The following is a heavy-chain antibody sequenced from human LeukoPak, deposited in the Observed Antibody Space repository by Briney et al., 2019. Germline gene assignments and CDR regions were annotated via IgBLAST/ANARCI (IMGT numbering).Heavy chain of an antibody. CDR3: ARDRPRYCSSTSCYEGGMDAFDI. J-gene: IGHJ3*02. CDR2: IYYSGCT. CDR1: GGSISSGGYY. Sequence: SQTLSLTCTVSGGSISSGGYYWSWFRQHPGKGLEWIGYIYYSGCTYYNPSLKSRVTISVDTSKNQFSLKLSSVTAADTAVYYCARDRPRYCSSTSCYEGGMDAFDIWGQGTTVTVSS. D-gene: IGHD2-2*01. V-gene: IGHV4-31*03.